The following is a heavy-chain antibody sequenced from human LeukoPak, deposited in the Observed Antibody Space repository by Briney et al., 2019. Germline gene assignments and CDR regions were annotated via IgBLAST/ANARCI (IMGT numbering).Heavy chain of an antibody. V-gene: IGHV3-7*01. J-gene: IGHJ4*02. CDR1: GLIFNSYW. Sequence: PGGSLRLSCEASGLIFNSYWMGWGRQVPGKVLEWGAKIHPDGSETSYVDSVKGRFSISRDNVKKSMFLQMNSLRTEETAVYMCVRWGVEAGMDYWGQGTLVTVSS. CDR2: IHPDGSET. D-gene: IGHD6-19*01. CDR3: VRWGVEAGMDY.